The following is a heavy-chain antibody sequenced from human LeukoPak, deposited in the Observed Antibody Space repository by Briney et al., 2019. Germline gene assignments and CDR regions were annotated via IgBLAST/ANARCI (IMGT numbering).Heavy chain of an antibody. D-gene: IGHD1-1*01. Sequence: GGSLRLSCAASGITFSDYYMSWIRQAPGKGLEWVSYVSSSATTATTKYSADSVKARFTISRDNAKNSLYLQMNSLRAEDTALYYCSKGHDGLFRGACFDYWGQGTLVTVSS. CDR1: GITFSDYY. CDR2: VSSSATTATTK. J-gene: IGHJ4*02. V-gene: IGHV3-11*01. CDR3: SKGHDGLFRGACFDY.